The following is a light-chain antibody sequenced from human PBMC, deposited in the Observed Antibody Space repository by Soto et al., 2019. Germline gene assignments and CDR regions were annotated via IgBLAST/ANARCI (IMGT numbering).Light chain of an antibody. CDR3: ASYRSSSTSVI. V-gene: IGLV2-14*01. Sequence: QSALTQPASVSGSPGQSITISCTGTSSDVGGYKYVSWYQQHPDKAPKLIIFEVSNRPSGISSRFSGSKSGNTASLTISGIQGEDGADYYCASYRSSSTSVIFGRGTKLTVL. J-gene: IGLJ2*01. CDR1: SSDVGGYKY. CDR2: EVS.